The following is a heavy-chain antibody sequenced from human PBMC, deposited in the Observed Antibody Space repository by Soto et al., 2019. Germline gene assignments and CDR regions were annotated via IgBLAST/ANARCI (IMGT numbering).Heavy chain of an antibody. D-gene: IGHD3-22*01. CDR3: VRGSPMIVVVLAY. J-gene: IGHJ4*02. CDR2: ISSSGSTI. V-gene: IGHV3-11*01. CDR1: GFTFSDYY. Sequence: GGSLRLSCAASGFTFSDYYMSWIRQAPGKGLEWVSYISSSGSTIYYADSVKGRFTISRDNAKNSLYLQMNSLRAEDTAVYYCVRGSPMIVVVLAYWGQGNLVTVSS.